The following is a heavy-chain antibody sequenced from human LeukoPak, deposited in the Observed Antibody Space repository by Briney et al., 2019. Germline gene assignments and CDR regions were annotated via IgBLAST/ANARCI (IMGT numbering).Heavy chain of an antibody. J-gene: IGHJ6*03. V-gene: IGHV4-59*01. CDR1: GGSISSYY. Sequence: SETLSLTCTVSGGSISSYYWSWIRQPPGKGLEWIGYIYYSGSTNYNPSLKSRVTISVDTSKNQFSLKLSSVTAADTAVYYCAREGTLYGSGSYYIYYYYYMDVWGKGTTVTVSS. CDR3: AREGTLYGSGSYYIYYYYYMDV. D-gene: IGHD3-10*01. CDR2: IYYSGST.